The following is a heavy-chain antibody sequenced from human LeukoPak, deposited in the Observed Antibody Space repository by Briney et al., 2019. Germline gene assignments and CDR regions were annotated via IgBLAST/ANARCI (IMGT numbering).Heavy chain of an antibody. CDR3: ARGEDWFDP. Sequence: GASVKVSCKASGGTFSSYAISRVRQAPGQGLEWMGRIIPILGIANYAQKFQGRVTITADKSTSTAYMELSSLRSEDTAVYYCARGEDWFDPWGQGTLVTVSS. CDR2: IIPILGIA. CDR1: GGTFSSYA. V-gene: IGHV1-69*04. J-gene: IGHJ5*02. D-gene: IGHD1-26*01.